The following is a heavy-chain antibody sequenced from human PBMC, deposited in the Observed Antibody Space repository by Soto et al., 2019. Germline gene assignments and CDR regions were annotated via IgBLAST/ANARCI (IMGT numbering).Heavy chain of an antibody. V-gene: IGHV5-10-1*01. J-gene: IGHJ4*02. CDR1: GYSFTSYW. CDR3: ASSGGATPDY. CDR2: IDPSDSYT. Sequence: ESLKISCKGSGYSFTSYWISWVRQMPGKGLEWMGRIDPSDSYTNYSPSFQGHVTISADKSISTAYLQWSSLKASDTAMYYCASSGGATPDYWGQGTLVTVSS. D-gene: IGHD1-26*01.